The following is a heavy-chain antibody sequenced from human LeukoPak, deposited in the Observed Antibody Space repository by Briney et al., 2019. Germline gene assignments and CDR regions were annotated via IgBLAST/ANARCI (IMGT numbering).Heavy chain of an antibody. CDR2: ISAYNGDT. V-gene: IGHV1-18*01. J-gene: IGHJ4*02. Sequence: GWISAYNGDTNYAQKVQGRVTMTTDTSTSTAYMELRSLRSDDTAIYYCARDIVSGPPFDYWGQGTLVTVSS. CDR3: ARDIVSGPPFDY. D-gene: IGHD2-15*01.